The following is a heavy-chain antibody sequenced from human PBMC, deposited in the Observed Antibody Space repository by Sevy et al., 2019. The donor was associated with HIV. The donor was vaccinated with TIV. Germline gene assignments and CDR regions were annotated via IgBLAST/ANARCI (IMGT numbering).Heavy chain of an antibody. CDR2: INSDGSGT. CDR3: ARVNIPAAE. CDR1: GFTFSTYW. Sequence: GGSLRLSCAASGFTFSTYWMHWVRQVPGKGLVWVSRINSDGSGTTYAGSVKGRFTISRDNAKNTLYLQMNSLRVEDMAVYYCARVNIPAAEWGPGALVTVSS. D-gene: IGHD6-13*01. J-gene: IGHJ4*02. V-gene: IGHV3-74*01.